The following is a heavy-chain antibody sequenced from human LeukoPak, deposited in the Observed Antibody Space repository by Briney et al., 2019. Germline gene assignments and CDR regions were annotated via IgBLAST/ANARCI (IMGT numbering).Heavy chain of an antibody. J-gene: IGHJ2*01. CDR1: GGSLSSYY. Sequence: ASESLSLTCTVSGGSLSSYYCSWIRHPPEKGLGWIGYIYYSGSTTYNHSLKSRVTISVETSKNQFSLKLSSVTAADTAVYYCAGVASYSWYFDLWGRGTLVTVSS. D-gene: IGHD1-26*01. V-gene: IGHV4-59*01. CDR3: AGVASYSWYFDL. CDR2: IYYSGST.